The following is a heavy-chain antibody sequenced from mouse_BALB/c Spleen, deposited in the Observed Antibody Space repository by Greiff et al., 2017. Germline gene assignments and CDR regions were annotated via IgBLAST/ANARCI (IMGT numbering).Heavy chain of an antibody. D-gene: IGHD1-1*01. CDR1: GYTFTSYW. Sequence: VQLKESGTVLARPGASVKMSCKASGYTFTSYWMHWVKQRPGQGLEWIGAIYPGNSDTSYNQKFKGKAKLTAVTSTSTAYMELSSLTNEDSAVYYCTGTVVDYWYFDVWGAGTTVTVSS. V-gene: IGHV1-5*01. CDR2: IYPGNSDT. J-gene: IGHJ1*01. CDR3: TGTVVDYWYFDV.